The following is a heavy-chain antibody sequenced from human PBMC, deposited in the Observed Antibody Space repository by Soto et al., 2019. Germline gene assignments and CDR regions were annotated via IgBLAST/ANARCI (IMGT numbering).Heavy chain of an antibody. CDR2: ISYDGSNK. CDR3: AKGGQYGGYLDY. J-gene: IGHJ4*02. CDR1: GFTFSSYG. Sequence: GGSLRLSCAASGFTFSSYGMHWVRQAPGKGLEWVAVISYDGSNKYYADSVKGRFTISRDNSKNTLYLQMNSLRAEDTAVYYCAKGGQYGGYLDYWGQGTLVTVSS. D-gene: IGHD2-15*01. V-gene: IGHV3-30*18.